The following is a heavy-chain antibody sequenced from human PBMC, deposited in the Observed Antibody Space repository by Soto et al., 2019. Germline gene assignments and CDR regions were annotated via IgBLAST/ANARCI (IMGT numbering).Heavy chain of an antibody. CDR2: INNDGSTT. J-gene: IGHJ4*02. CDR1: GFTFSTYW. Sequence: EVQLVESGGGLVQPGGSLRLSCAASGFTFSTYWMHWVRQAPGKGLVWVSRINNDGSTTNYAGSVKDRFTISRDNAKNTLYLQMNSLRLDDTAMYSCGSFHSGDSGWGQGTLVTLSS. V-gene: IGHV3-74*01. CDR3: GSFHSGDSG. D-gene: IGHD1-26*01.